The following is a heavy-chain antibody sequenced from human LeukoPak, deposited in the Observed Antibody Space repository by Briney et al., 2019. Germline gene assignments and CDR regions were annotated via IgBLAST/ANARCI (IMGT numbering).Heavy chain of an antibody. CDR2: ISGSGGST. CDR3: AVFYDFWSGYYEGPNY. J-gene: IGHJ4*02. D-gene: IGHD3-3*01. V-gene: IGHV3-23*01. CDR1: GFTFSSYA. Sequence: PGGSLRLSCAASGFTFSSYAMSWVRQAPGKGLEWVSAISGSGGSTYYADSVKGRFTISRDNSKNTLYLQMNSLRAEDTAVYYCAVFYDFWSGYYEGPNYWGQGTLVTVSS.